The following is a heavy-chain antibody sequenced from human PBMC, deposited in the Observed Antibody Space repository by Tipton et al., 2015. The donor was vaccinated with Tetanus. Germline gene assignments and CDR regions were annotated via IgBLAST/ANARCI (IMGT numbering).Heavy chain of an antibody. Sequence: TLSLTCSVSDGPVSSGGFYWGWVRQVTGKGLEWIGNIYYSGTTYYTPSLRGRLSISVDTSKNQFSLKLSSVTAADTAVYYCARDHFRTLTRPASFYNWFDPWGQGTLVTVSS. V-gene: IGHV4-31*03. CDR2: IYYSGTT. D-gene: IGHD3/OR15-3a*01. CDR1: DGPVSSGGFY. J-gene: IGHJ5*02. CDR3: ARDHFRTLTRPASFYNWFDP.